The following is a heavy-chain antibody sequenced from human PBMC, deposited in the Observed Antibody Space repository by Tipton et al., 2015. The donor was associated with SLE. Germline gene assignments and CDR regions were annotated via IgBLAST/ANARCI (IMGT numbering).Heavy chain of an antibody. CDR3: ARDGGAAGPFDY. Sequence: SLRLSCAASGFTFSSYWVHWVRQAPGKGLVWVSRINSDGSSTSYADSVKGRFTISRDNAKNTLYLQMNSLRAEDTAVYYCARDGGAAGPFDYWGQGTLVTVSS. CDR2: INSDGSST. D-gene: IGHD6-13*01. J-gene: IGHJ4*02. CDR1: GFTFSSYW. V-gene: IGHV3-74*01.